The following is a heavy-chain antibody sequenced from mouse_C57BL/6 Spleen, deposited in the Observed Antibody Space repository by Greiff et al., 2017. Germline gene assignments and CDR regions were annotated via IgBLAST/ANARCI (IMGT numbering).Heavy chain of an antibody. Sequence: QVQLQQSGAELARPGASVKLSCKASGYTFTSYGISWVKQRTGQGLEWIGEIYPRSGNTYYNEKVKGKATLTADKSSSTAYMERRSLTSEESAVYFCARWRDYGDYWGQGTTLTVSS. J-gene: IGHJ2*01. CDR3: ARWRDYGDY. D-gene: IGHD2-4*01. CDR1: GYTFTSYG. V-gene: IGHV1-81*01. CDR2: IYPRSGNT.